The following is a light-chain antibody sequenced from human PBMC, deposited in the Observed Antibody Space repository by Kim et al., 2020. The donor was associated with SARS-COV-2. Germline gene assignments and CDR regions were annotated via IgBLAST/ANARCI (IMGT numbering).Light chain of an antibody. V-gene: IGLV2-8*01. CDR2: EVS. J-gene: IGLJ2*01. CDR1: SSDVGGYNY. Sequence: QSALTQPPSASGSPGQSVTISCTGTSSDVGGYNYVSWYQQHPGKAPTLMIYEVSKRPSGVPDRFSGSKSGNTASLTVSGLQAEDEADYYCTSYAGSNNLVFGGGTQLTVL. CDR3: TSYAGSNNLV.